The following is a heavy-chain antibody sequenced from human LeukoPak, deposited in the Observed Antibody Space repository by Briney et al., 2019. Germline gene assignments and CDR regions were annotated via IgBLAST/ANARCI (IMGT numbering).Heavy chain of an antibody. CDR1: GCTVSSNY. Sequence: GGSLRLSCAASGCTVSSNYMSWVRQAPGKGLEWVSAISGSGGSTYYADSVKGRFTISRDNSKNTLYLQMDSLRAEDTAVYYCAKDKYYYGSGSSIDYWGQGTLVTVSS. J-gene: IGHJ4*02. CDR2: ISGSGGST. V-gene: IGHV3-23*01. CDR3: AKDKYYYGSGSSIDY. D-gene: IGHD3-10*01.